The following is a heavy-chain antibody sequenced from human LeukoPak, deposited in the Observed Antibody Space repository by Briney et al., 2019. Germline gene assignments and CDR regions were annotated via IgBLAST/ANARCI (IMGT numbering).Heavy chain of an antibody. V-gene: IGHV1-18*01. CDR1: GYTFTRYG. CDR2: ISASSGNT. CDR3: ARDHSNWNYAPDF. D-gene: IGHD1-7*01. Sequence: ASVRVSRKASGYTFTRYGISWVRQAPGQGLQWLGWISASSGNTNYAQKFRDRVTMSTDTSTGTAYLDVRSLTSDDTAVYYCARDHSNWNYAPDFWGQGTLVIVSS. J-gene: IGHJ4*02.